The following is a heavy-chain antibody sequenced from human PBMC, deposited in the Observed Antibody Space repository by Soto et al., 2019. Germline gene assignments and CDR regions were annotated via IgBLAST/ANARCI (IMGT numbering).Heavy chain of an antibody. J-gene: IGHJ4*02. Sequence: SVKVSCKASGCTFTSSAVQWVRQARGQRLEWIGWIVVGSGNTNYAQKFQERVTITRDMSTSTAYMELSSLRSEDTAVYYCAAGRGYYDSSGYDYWGQGTLVTVSS. CDR3: AAGRGYYDSSGYDY. CDR1: GCTFTSSA. CDR2: IVVGSGNT. D-gene: IGHD3-22*01. V-gene: IGHV1-58*01.